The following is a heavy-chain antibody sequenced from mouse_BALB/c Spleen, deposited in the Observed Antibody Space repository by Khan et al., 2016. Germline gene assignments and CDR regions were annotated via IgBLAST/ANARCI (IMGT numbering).Heavy chain of an antibody. CDR2: IDPANGNS. D-gene: IGHD1-1*01. J-gene: IGHJ1*01. CDR3: ARDYYGSRWYCDV. Sequence: VQLQQSGAELVKPGASVKLSCTVSGFKIKDTYMYWVKQRPEQGLEWIGRIDPANGNSKYDPKFQGKATITADTSSNTAYLQLSSLTSEDTADYYCARDYYGSRWYCDVWGAGTTVTVSS. V-gene: IGHV14-3*02. CDR1: GFKIKDTY.